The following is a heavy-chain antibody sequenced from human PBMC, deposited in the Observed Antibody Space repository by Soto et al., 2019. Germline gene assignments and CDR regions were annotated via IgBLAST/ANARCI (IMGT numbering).Heavy chain of an antibody. V-gene: IGHV3-23*01. CDR3: AKNQGVELVPLATVDWFDP. D-gene: IGHD1-26*01. Sequence: EVVLLESGGGLEQPGGSLRLSCAASGFIFENFDMSWVRQAPGKGLEWISSISGSGFKKYYADSVKGRFTISRDNSKRKVYLELNNLSAEDTAVYHCAKNQGVELVPLATVDWFDPWGQGSVVTVSS. CDR1: GFIFENFD. CDR2: ISGSGFKK. J-gene: IGHJ5*02.